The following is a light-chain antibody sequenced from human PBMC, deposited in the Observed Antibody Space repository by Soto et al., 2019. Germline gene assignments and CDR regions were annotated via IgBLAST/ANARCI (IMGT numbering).Light chain of an antibody. Sequence: QSALTQPASVSGSXXXSXXXXXXGTSXDIGGYNYVSWYQQHPGKAPKLMIYEVSNRPSGVSHRFSGSKSGNTASLTISGLQAEDEADYYCSSYTSSSARVFGGGTKLTVL. CDR2: EVS. CDR1: SXDIGGYNY. J-gene: IGLJ2*01. CDR3: SSYTSSSARV. V-gene: IGLV2-14*01.